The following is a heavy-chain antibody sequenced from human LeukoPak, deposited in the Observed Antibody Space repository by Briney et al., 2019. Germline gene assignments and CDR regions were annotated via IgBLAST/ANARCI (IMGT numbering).Heavy chain of an antibody. CDR3: ARDRIVAVPAVRYYYGMDV. V-gene: IGHV3-48*04. CDR2: ISSSSSTI. J-gene: IGHJ6*02. D-gene: IGHD2-2*01. Sequence: GGSLRLSCAASGFTFNIYAMIWVRQVPGKGLEWVSYISSSSSTIYYADSVKGRFTISRDNAKNSLYLQMNSLRAEDTAVYYCARDRIVAVPAVRYYYGMDVWGQGTTVTVSS. CDR1: GFTFNIYA.